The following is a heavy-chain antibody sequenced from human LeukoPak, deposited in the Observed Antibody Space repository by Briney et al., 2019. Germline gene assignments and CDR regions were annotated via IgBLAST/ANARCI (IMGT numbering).Heavy chain of an antibody. J-gene: IGHJ5*02. CDR2: IHYTGST. CDR3: ARGVYYGSGNDFRFDP. Sequence: SETLSLTCTVSGGSINSYYWSWIRQPPGKGLECIGYIHYTGSTNYNPSLKSRVTISVDTSKNQFSLKLSSVTAADTAIYYCARGVYYGSGNDFRFDPWGQGTLVTVSS. D-gene: IGHD3-10*01. CDR1: GGSINSYY. V-gene: IGHV4-59*01.